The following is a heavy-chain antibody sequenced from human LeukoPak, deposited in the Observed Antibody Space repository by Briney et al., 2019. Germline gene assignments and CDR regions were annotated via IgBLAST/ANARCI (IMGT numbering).Heavy chain of an antibody. V-gene: IGHV4-34*01. J-gene: IGHJ4*02. CDR1: GFTFSGYY. CDR3: AREDSSSWYSWVFDY. D-gene: IGHD6-13*01. Sequence: PGGSLRLSCAASGFTFSGYYMSWIRQAPGKGLEWIGEIYHSGSTNYNPSLKSRVTISVDKSKNQFSLKLSSVTAADTAVYYCAREDSSSWYSWVFDYWGQGTLVTVSS. CDR2: IYHSGST.